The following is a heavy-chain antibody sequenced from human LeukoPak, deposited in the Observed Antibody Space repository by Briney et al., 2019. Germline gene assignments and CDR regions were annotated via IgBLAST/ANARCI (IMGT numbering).Heavy chain of an antibody. CDR1: GGSISSSSYY. D-gene: IGHD5-18*01. Sequence: SETLSLTCTVSGGSISSSSYYWGWIRKPPGKGLEWIGSIYYSGSTYYNPSLKSRVTISVDTSRNQFSLKLSSVTAADTAVYYCARLSGYSSRGVRFDYWGQGTLVTVSS. CDR2: IYYSGST. J-gene: IGHJ4*02. V-gene: IGHV4-39*01. CDR3: ARLSGYSSRGVRFDY.